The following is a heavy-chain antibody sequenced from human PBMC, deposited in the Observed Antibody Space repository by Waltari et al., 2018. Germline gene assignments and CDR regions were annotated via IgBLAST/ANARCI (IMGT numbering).Heavy chain of an antibody. Sequence: EVQLVESGGGLVKPGGSLRLSCAASGFTFSSYSMNWVRQAPGKRRAWVVSISSSSSYRYYADSVKGRFTISRDNAKNSLYLQMNSLRADDTAVYYCARDPRYCSSTSCHDYWGQGTLVTVSS. CDR2: ISSSSSYR. V-gene: IGHV3-21*01. D-gene: IGHD2-2*01. CDR3: ARDPRYCSSTSCHDY. CDR1: GFTFSSYS. J-gene: IGHJ4*02.